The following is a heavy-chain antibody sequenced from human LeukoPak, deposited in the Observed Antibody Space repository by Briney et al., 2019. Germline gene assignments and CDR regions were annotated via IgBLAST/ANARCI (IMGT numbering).Heavy chain of an antibody. Sequence: ASVKVSCKASGYTFTSYYMHWVRQAPGQGLEWMGIINPSGGSTSYAQKFQGRVTMTRDTSTSTVYMELSSLRSEDTAVYYCARDHPLRGELRGGFDYWGQGPLVTVPS. CDR1: GYTFTSYY. D-gene: IGHD1-26*01. CDR2: INPSGGST. V-gene: IGHV1-46*01. J-gene: IGHJ4*02. CDR3: ARDHPLRGELRGGFDY.